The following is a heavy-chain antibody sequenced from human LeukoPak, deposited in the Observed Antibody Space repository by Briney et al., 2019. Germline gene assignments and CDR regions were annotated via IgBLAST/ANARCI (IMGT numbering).Heavy chain of an antibody. J-gene: IGHJ2*01. CDR2: IYHSGST. CDR3: ARGYSSGWYVGYFDL. Sequence: SETLSLTCAVSGGSISSSNWWSWVRQPPGKGLEWIGEIYHSGSTNYNPSLRSRVTISVDKSKNQFSLKLSSVTAADTAVYYCARGYSSGWYVGYFDLWGRGTLVTVSS. V-gene: IGHV4-4*02. D-gene: IGHD6-19*01. CDR1: GGSISSSNW.